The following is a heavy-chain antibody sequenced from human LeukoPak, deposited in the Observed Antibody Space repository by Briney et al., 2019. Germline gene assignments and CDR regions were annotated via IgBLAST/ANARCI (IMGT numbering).Heavy chain of an antibody. V-gene: IGHV1-69*13. Sequence: GASVKVSCKASGGTFSRYAISWVRQAPGKGLEWMGGIIPIFGTANYAQKFQGRVTITADESTSTAYMELSSLRSEDTAVYYCARARRDRDIVVVPAAISYYYYMDVWGKGTTVTISS. D-gene: IGHD2-2*02. CDR1: GGTFSRYA. CDR2: IIPIFGTA. J-gene: IGHJ6*03. CDR3: ARARRDRDIVVVPAAISYYYYMDV.